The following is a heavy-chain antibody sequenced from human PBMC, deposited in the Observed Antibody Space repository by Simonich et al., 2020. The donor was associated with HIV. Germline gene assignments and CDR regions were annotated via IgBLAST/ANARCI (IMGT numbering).Heavy chain of an antibody. CDR3: ARVGVRQWLVPFDY. CDR2: NSLCFGPA. CDR1: GGTFSNHA. V-gene: IGHV1-69*13. D-gene: IGHD6-19*01. J-gene: IGHJ4*02. Sequence: VQLVQSGAEGKKPGSSVKVSCKASGGTFSNHAINWVRQAPGQGLEWKGRNSLCFGPANYEQKFQGRVTITADESTSTAYMELSSLTSEDTAVYYCARVGVRQWLVPFDYWGQGTLVTVSS.